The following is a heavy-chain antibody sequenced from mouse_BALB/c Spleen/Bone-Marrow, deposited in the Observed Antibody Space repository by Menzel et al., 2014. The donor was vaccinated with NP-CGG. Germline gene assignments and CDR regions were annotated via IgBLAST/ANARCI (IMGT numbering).Heavy chain of an antibody. D-gene: IGHD2-4*01. CDR1: GFNFSSFG. V-gene: IGHV5-17*02. J-gene: IGHJ4*01. CDR2: ISNGSSTI. Sequence: EVKLMESGGGLVQPGGSRKLSCAASGFNFSSFGMHWVRQAPEKGLAWVAYISNGSSTIYYADTVKGRFTISRDNPKNTLCLQMTSLRSEDTAMYYCARKGAMITHYNAMNYWAQGTSVTVSS. CDR3: ARKGAMITHYNAMNY.